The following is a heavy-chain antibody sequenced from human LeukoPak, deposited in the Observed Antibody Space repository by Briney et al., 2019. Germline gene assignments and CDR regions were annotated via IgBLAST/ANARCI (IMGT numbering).Heavy chain of an antibody. CDR1: GGSISSGGYY. Sequence: SQTLSLTCTVSGGSISSGGYYWGWIRQPPGKGLEWIGSMYHSGDTYYNPSLKSRVTISVDTSKNQLSLKLSSVTAADTAVYYCARDDRSQGYYGSGSPALDIWGQGTMVSVSS. D-gene: IGHD3-10*01. V-gene: IGHV4-39*07. CDR2: MYHSGDT. CDR3: ARDDRSQGYYGSGSPALDI. J-gene: IGHJ3*02.